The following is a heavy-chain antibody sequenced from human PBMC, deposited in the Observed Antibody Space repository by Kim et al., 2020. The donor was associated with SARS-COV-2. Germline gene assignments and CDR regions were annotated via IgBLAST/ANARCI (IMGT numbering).Heavy chain of an antibody. CDR1: GFTFTSHA. J-gene: IGHJ1*01. CDR3: ARSPGCCSSSSFFGRGAPLGH. D-gene: IGHD2-2*01. Sequence: GVSLRLSCAASGFTFTSHAMHWVRPAPGKGLEWVALTSYDGSIKYYLDSVRGRFTISRDNSKNTVFLPMNSLRSYDTAVYFCARSPGCCSSSSFFGRGAPLGHWGQGSLVTVSS. V-gene: IGHV3-30*04. CDR2: TSYDGSIK.